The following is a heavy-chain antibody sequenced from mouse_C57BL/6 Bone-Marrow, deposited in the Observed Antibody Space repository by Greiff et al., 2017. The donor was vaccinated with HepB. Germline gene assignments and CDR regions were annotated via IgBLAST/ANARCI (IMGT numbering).Heavy chain of an antibody. D-gene: IGHD2-4*01. CDR3: ALSYYDYAGWAMDY. Sequence: QVTLKVSGPGILQPSQTLSLTCSFSGFSLSTFGMGVGWIRQPSGKGLEWLAHIWWDDDKYYNPALKSRLTISKDTSKNQVFLKIANVDTADTATYYCALSYYDYAGWAMDYWGQGTSVTVSS. V-gene: IGHV8-8*01. CDR2: IWWDDDK. CDR1: GFSLSTFGMG. J-gene: IGHJ4*01.